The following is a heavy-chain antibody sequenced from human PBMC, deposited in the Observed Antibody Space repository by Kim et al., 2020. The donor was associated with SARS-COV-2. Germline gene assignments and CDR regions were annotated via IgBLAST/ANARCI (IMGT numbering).Heavy chain of an antibody. CDR1: GFTFSSYG. V-gene: IGHV3-30*18. CDR3: AKVTYYYDSSGSWDYFQH. Sequence: GGSLRLSCAASGFTFSSYGMHWVRQAPGKGLEWVAVISYDGSNKYYADSVKGRFTISRDNSKNTLYLQMNSLRAEDTAVYYCAKVTYYYDSSGSWDYFQHWGQGTLVTVSS. J-gene: IGHJ1*01. CDR2: ISYDGSNK. D-gene: IGHD3-22*01.